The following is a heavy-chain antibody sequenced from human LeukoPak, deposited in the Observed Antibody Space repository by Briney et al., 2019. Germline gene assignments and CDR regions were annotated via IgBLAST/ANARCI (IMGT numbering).Heavy chain of an antibody. CDR3: ARVAKERVGGVYYFDY. Sequence: PGVSLRLSCAASGFTFSDYDMHWVRQATGKGLEWVSAIGTAGDTYYTGSVKGRFTISRENAKNSLYLQMNSLRAGDTALYYCARVAKERVGGVYYFDYWGQGTLVTVSS. V-gene: IGHV3-13*01. D-gene: IGHD1-1*01. J-gene: IGHJ4*02. CDR2: IGTAGDT. CDR1: GFTFSDYD.